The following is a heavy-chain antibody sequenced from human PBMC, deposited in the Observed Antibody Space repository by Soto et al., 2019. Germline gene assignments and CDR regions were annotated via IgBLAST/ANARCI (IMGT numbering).Heavy chain of an antibody. CDR3: ARERGGFMHGMEV. CDR2: IYSGGST. J-gene: IGHJ6*02. Sequence: EVQLVESGGGLVQPGGSLTLSCAVSGFTVSSDYMSWVRQAPGKGLEWVSVIYSGGSTVYADSVRGRFTISRDKSKNTLYLQMNNLRAEDTALYYCARERGGFMHGMEVWGQGTTVTVSS. D-gene: IGHD3-16*01. CDR1: GFTVSSDY. V-gene: IGHV3-66*01.